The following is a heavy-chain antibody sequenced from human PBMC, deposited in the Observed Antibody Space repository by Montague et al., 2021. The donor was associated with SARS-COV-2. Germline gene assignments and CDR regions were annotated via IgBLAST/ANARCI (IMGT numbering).Heavy chain of an antibody. Sequence: SRSLSFSASGFTFNTYAMHWVRRAPGKGLEWVAIIWYDGSTKYYGESVKGRFTISRDNSENTLYLQMNNLRADDTAMYYCARGKDCSDGRCYSGWFDPWGLGAQVIVSS. D-gene: IGHD2-15*01. CDR1: GFTFNTYA. CDR3: ARGKDCSDGRCYSGWFDP. CDR2: IWYDGSTK. V-gene: IGHV3-33*01. J-gene: IGHJ5*02.